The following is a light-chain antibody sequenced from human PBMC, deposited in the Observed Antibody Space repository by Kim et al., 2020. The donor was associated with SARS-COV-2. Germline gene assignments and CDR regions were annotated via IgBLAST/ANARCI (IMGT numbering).Light chain of an antibody. J-gene: IGKJ1*01. V-gene: IGKV1-33*01. CDR3: QQYDNLPPCT. Sequence: LVGDRVTITCQASQDISNYLNWYQQKPVKAPKLLIYDASNLETGVPSRFSGSGSGTDFTFTISSLQPEDIATYYCQQYDNLPPCTFGQGTKVDIK. CDR1: QDISNY. CDR2: DAS.